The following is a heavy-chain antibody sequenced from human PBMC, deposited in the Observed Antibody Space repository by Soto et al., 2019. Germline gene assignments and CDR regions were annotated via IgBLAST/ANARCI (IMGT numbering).Heavy chain of an antibody. V-gene: IGHV1-46*01. CDR1: GYTFSSYY. Sequence: QVQLVQSGAEVKKPGASVKVSCKASGYTFSSYYMHWVRPAPGQGYEWMGIINPSGGGTTYAQKFQGRVTMTRDTSTSTVYMELSSLRSEDTAVYYCARYDYNGYYFDYWGQGTLVTVSS. CDR3: ARYDYNGYYFDY. CDR2: INPSGGGT. J-gene: IGHJ4*02. D-gene: IGHD4-4*01.